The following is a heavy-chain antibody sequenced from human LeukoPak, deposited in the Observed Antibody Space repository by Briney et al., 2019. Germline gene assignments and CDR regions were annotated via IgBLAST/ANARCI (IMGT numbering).Heavy chain of an antibody. CDR2: IKCDGSEK. Sequence: GGSLRLSCAASGFSFSSSWMHWVCQAPEKGLEWVADIKCDGSEKYNVDSVKGRFTISRDNSKNTLYLQMNSLRAEDTAVYYCAKAPGYYYYYYMDVWGKGTTVTISS. V-gene: IGHV3-52*01. J-gene: IGHJ6*03. CDR1: GFSFSSSW. CDR3: AKAPGYYYYYYMDV.